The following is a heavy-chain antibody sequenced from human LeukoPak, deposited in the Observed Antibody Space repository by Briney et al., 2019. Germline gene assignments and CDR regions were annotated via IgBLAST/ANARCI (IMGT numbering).Heavy chain of an antibody. D-gene: IGHD6-6*01. CDR3: ARIGYASSSLDY. Sequence: GGSLRLSCAASGFTFSSYWMTWVRQAPGKGLVWVANINQDGSVKYYVYSVKGRFTISRDNAKNSLYLQMNSLRAEDTAVYYCARIGYASSSLDYWGQGTLVTVSS. CDR1: GFTFSSYW. CDR2: INQDGSVK. V-gene: IGHV3-7*01. J-gene: IGHJ4*02.